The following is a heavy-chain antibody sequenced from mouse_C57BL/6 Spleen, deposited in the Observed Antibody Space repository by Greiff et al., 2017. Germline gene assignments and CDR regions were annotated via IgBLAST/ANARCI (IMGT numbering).Heavy chain of an antibody. V-gene: IGHV1-7*01. D-gene: IGHD2-4*01. CDR3: ARGRLRPFAY. Sequence: QVQLQQSGAELAKPGASVTLSCKASGYTFTSYWMHWVIQRPGQGLEWIGYINPSSGYTKSNQKFKSKAPLTVDKPTSTAYMQISCLTSEDSAVYYCARGRLRPFAYWGQGTLVTVSA. CDR1: GYTFTSYW. CDR2: INPSSGYT. J-gene: IGHJ3*01.